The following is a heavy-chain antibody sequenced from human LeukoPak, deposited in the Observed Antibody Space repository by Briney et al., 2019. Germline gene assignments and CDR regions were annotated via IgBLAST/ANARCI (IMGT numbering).Heavy chain of an antibody. CDR3: ARVSRIQLWSSGFDY. CDR1: GGSISSGGYY. J-gene: IGHJ4*02. CDR2: IYYSGST. Sequence: SETLSLTCTVSGGSISSGGYYWSWIRQHPGKGLEWIGYIYYSGSTYYNPSLKSRVTTAVDTSKNQFSLKLSSVTAADTAVYYCARVSRIQLWSSGFDYWGQGTLVTVSS. D-gene: IGHD5-18*01. V-gene: IGHV4-31*03.